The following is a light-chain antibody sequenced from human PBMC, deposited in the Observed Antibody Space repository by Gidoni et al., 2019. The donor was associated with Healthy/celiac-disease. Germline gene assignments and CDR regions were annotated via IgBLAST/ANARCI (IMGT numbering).Light chain of an antibody. V-gene: IGKV3-11*01. CDR1: QSVSSY. Sequence: EIVLTQSPATLSLSPGERATLSCRDSQSVSSYLAWYQQRPGQAPRLLIYDASNRATGIPARFSGSGSGTDFTLTISSLEPEDFAVYYCQQRSNLPRTFGQGTKVEIK. J-gene: IGKJ1*01. CDR2: DAS. CDR3: QQRSNLPRT.